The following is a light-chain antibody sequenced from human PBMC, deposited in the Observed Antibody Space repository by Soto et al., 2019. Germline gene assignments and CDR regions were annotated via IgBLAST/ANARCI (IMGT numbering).Light chain of an antibody. J-gene: IGLJ2*01. Sequence: QSVLTQPPSVSGAPGQRVTISCTGSSSKIGAGYDVHWYQQLPGTAPKLLIYANSNRPSGVPDRFSGSKSGTSASLAITGLQAEDEADYYCQSYDSSLSGSVVFGGGTRVTVL. V-gene: IGLV1-40*01. CDR2: ANS. CDR1: SSKIGAGYD. CDR3: QSYDSSLSGSVV.